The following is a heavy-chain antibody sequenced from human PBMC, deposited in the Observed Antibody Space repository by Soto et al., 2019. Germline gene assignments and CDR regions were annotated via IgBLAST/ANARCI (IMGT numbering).Heavy chain of an antibody. D-gene: IGHD2-2*01. CDR3: AGYCSSTSCEGY. J-gene: IGHJ4*02. Sequence: GSLILSCAASGFTFSSYAMSWVRQAPGKGLEWVSAISGSGGSTYYADAVKGRFTISRDNSKNTLYLQMNSLRAEDTAVYYCAGYCSSTSCEGYWAQGTLVTVSS. CDR2: ISGSGGST. CDR1: GFTFSSYA. V-gene: IGHV3-23*01.